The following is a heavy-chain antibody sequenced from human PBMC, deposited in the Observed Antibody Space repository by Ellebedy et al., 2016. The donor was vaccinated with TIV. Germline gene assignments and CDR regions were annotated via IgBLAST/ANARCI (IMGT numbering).Heavy chain of an antibody. CDR3: VRDLTNPVTGDY. CDR2: INPDNGVT. CDR1: GYSFTAYY. V-gene: IGHV1-2*02. D-gene: IGHD4-11*01. J-gene: IGHJ4*02. Sequence: AASVKVSCKTSGYSFTAYYIHWVRQAPGQGPEWVGWINPDNGVTVYEQKLQGRVTIPGDTSISTVYMELSSLRSDDTAIYYCVRDLTNPVTGDYWGQGTLVFVSS.